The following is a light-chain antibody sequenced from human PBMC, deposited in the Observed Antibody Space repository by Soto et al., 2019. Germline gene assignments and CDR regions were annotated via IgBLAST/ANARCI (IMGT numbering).Light chain of an antibody. CDR3: QQYGSSSWT. J-gene: IGKJ1*01. Sequence: EIVLTQSPGTLSLPPGERATLSCRASQSVRSSYLAWYQQKFGQAPRLLIYGASSRATGIPDRFSGSGSGTDFTLTISRLEPEGFAVYYCQQYGSSSWTFGQGTKVEIK. CDR1: QSVRSSY. CDR2: GAS. V-gene: IGKV3-20*01.